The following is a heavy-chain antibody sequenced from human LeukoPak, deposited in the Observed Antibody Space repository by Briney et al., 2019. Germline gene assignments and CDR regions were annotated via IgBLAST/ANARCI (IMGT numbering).Heavy chain of an antibody. CDR3: AKDAQTHCSSTSCPIDYYYYMDV. CDR2: IRYDGSNK. D-gene: IGHD2-2*01. V-gene: IGHV3-30*02. CDR1: GFTFSSYG. J-gene: IGHJ6*03. Sequence: PGGSLRLSCAASGFTFSSYGMHWVRQAPGKGLEWVAFIRYDGSNKYYADSVKGRFTISRDNSKNTLYLQMNSLRAEDTAVYYCAKDAQTHCSSTSCPIDYYYYMDVWGKGTTVTVSS.